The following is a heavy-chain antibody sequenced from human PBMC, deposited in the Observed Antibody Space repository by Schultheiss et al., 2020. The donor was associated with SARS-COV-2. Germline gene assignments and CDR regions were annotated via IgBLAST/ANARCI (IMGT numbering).Heavy chain of an antibody. CDR2: ISSSGSTI. J-gene: IGHJ4*03. D-gene: IGHD2-15*01. CDR1: GFTFSSYE. Sequence: GESLKISCAASGFTFSSYEMNWVRQAPGKGLEWVSYISSSGSTIYYADSVKGRFTISRDNSKDTFYLQMTSLRPEDTAFYYCAKDGGGCSGETCHGAYVFDYWGQGTLVTVSS. CDR3: AKDGGGCSGETCHGAYVFDY. V-gene: IGHV3-48*03.